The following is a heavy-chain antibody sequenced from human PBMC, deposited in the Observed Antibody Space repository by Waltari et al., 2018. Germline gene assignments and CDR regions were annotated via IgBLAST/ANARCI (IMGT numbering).Heavy chain of an antibody. J-gene: IGHJ5*02. CDR2: IYYSGST. V-gene: IGHV4-39*07. CDR3: ARVGRANKGWFDP. Sequence: QLQLQESGPGLVKPSETLSLTCTVSGGSISSSSYYWGWIRQPPGKGLEWIGSIYYSGSTYYNPSLKSRVTISVDTSKNQFSLKLSSVTAADTAVYYCARVGRANKGWFDPWGQGTLVIVSS. CDR1: GGSISSSSYY. D-gene: IGHD1-26*01.